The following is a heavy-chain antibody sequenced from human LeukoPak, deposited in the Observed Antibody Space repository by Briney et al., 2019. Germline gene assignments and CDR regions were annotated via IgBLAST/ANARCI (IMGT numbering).Heavy chain of an antibody. CDR1: GLIFSDHY. D-gene: IGHD6-13*01. J-gene: IGHJ4*02. CDR2: IRNKVSSYTT. Sequence: GESLRLSCAASGLIFSDHYMDWIRQAPGKGLEWVGRIRNKVSSYTTEYAASVKGRFTISRDDSKHSLYLQMNSQKTEDTAVYYCARDSGYYYIDYWGQGTLVTVSS. CDR3: ARDSGYYYIDY. V-gene: IGHV3-72*01.